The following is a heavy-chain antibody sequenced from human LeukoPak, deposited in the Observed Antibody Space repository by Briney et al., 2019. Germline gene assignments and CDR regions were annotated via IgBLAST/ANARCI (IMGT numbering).Heavy chain of an antibody. Sequence: SVKVSCKASGGTFSSYAISWVRQAPGQGLEWMGRIIPILGIANYAQKFQGRVTITADKSTSTAYMELSGLRSEDTAVYYCARVISYGYGSGSSSNDYWGQGTLVTVSS. CDR3: ARVISYGYGSGSSSNDY. D-gene: IGHD3-10*01. V-gene: IGHV1-69*04. CDR1: GGTFSSYA. J-gene: IGHJ4*02. CDR2: IIPILGIA.